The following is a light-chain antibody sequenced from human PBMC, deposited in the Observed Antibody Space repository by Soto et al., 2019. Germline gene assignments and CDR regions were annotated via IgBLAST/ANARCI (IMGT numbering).Light chain of an antibody. J-gene: IGKJ4*01. CDR1: QSCLYSSNNKNY. Sequence: DIVMTQSPDSLAVSLGERATINCKSSQSCLYSSNNKNYLFWYQQKPGQPPKLLIYWASTRESGVPDRFSGSGSGTDFTLTISSLQAEDVAVYYCQQYYSTPLTFGGGTKVDIK. CDR2: WAS. V-gene: IGKV4-1*01. CDR3: QQYYSTPLT.